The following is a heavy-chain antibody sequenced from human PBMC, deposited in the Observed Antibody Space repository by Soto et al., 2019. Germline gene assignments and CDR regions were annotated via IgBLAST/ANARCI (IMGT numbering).Heavy chain of an antibody. J-gene: IGHJ5*02. CDR1: GGSISTSGYY. Sequence: SETLSLTCTVSGGSISTSGYYWGWIRQSPEKGLEWVGSIHSGGSAYYSPSLQSRAMISADTSKNQFSLRLSSVTAADTAVYFCARHLLGGDCLDLWGQGTLVTVSS. D-gene: IGHD2-21*02. V-gene: IGHV4-39*01. CDR2: IHSGGSA. CDR3: ARHLLGGDCLDL.